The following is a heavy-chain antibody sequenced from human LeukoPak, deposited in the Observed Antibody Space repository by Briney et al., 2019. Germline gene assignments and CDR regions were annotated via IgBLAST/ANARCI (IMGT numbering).Heavy chain of an antibody. D-gene: IGHD6-13*01. CDR3: ARDLDSSSWYGGDYYYYYGMDV. Sequence: ASVKVSCKASGYTFTSYGIIWVRQAPGQGLEWMGWISAYNGNTNYAQKLQGRVTMTTDTSTSTAYMELRSLRSDDTAVYYCARDLDSSSWYGGDYYYYYGMDVWGQGTTVTVSS. CDR2: ISAYNGNT. CDR1: GYTFTSYG. V-gene: IGHV1-18*01. J-gene: IGHJ6*02.